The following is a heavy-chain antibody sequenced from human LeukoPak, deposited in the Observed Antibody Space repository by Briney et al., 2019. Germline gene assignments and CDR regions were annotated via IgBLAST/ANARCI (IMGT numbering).Heavy chain of an antibody. CDR2: INPSGGST. CDR3: AVEVGGNRFSFDY. J-gene: IGHJ4*02. Sequence: ASVKVSCKASGYTFTSYYMHWVRQAPGQGLEWMGIINPSGGSTSYAQKFQGRATMTRDTSTSTVYMELSSLRSEDTAVYYCAVEVGGNRFSFDYWGQGTLVTVSS. V-gene: IGHV1-46*01. CDR1: GYTFTSYY. D-gene: IGHD3-16*01.